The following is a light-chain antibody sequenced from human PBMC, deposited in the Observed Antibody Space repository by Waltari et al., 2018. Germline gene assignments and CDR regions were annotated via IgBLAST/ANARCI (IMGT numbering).Light chain of an antibody. CDR3: QQSYSTKWGT. Sequence: DIQMTQSPSSLSASVGDRVTITCRASQSISSYLNWYQQKPGKAPKLLIYAASSLQSGVPSRFSGSGSGTDFTLTISSLQPEDFATYYCQQSYSTKWGTFGQGTKLEIK. V-gene: IGKV1-39*01. CDR1: QSISSY. CDR2: AAS. J-gene: IGKJ2*01.